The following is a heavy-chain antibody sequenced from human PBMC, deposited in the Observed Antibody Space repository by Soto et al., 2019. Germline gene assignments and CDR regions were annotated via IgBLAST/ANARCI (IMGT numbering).Heavy chain of an antibody. CDR3: ARSCRWHPSAVHFDD. V-gene: IGHV1-69*13. D-gene: IGHD4-17*01. Sequence: SVKVSCKASGGTFSSYAISWVRQAPGQGLEWMGGIIPIFGTANYAQKFQGRVTITADESTSTAYMELSGLRSEDTAVYYCARSCRWHPSAVHFDDWGQGTLVTVSS. CDR2: IIPIFGTA. CDR1: GGTFSSYA. J-gene: IGHJ4*02.